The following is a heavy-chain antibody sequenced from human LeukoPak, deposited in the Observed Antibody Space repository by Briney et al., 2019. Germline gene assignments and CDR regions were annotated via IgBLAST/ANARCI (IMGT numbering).Heavy chain of an antibody. CDR1: GGSITNYY. Sequence: SETLSLTCTVSGGSITNYYWSWIRQPPGKELEWIGYIYYSGNTNYNPSLGSRVTISVDTSKNHLSLRLTSVTAADTAIYYCARHPPRGQLGTAFDIWGQGTVVTVSS. V-gene: IGHV4-59*08. CDR2: IYYSGNT. J-gene: IGHJ3*02. CDR3: ARHPPRGQLGTAFDI. D-gene: IGHD3-16*01.